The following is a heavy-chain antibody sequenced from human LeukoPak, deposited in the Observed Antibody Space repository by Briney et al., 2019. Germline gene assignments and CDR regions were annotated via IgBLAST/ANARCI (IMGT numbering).Heavy chain of an antibody. Sequence: GGSLRLSCAASGFTFSSYEMNWVRQAPGKGLEWVSYISSSGSTIYYADSVKGRFTISRDNAKNSLYLQMNSLRAEDTAAYYCAKDGGTHFDHWGQGTLVTVSS. V-gene: IGHV3-48*03. CDR2: ISSSGSTI. CDR1: GFTFSSYE. CDR3: AKDGGTHFDH. D-gene: IGHD1-26*01. J-gene: IGHJ4*02.